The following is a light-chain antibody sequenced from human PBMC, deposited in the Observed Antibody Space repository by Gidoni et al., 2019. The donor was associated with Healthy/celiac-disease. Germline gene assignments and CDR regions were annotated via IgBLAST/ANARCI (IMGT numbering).Light chain of an antibody. CDR2: WAS. V-gene: IGKV4-1*01. J-gene: IGKJ4*01. CDR3: QQYYSTPLT. CDR1: QSVLYSSNNKNY. Sequence: DIVLTQSPDPLAVSLGASATINCKSSQSVLYSSNNKNYLAWYQQKPGQPPKLLIYWASTRESGVPDRFSGSGSGTDFTLTISSLQAEDVAVYYCQQYYSTPLTFGGGTKVEIK.